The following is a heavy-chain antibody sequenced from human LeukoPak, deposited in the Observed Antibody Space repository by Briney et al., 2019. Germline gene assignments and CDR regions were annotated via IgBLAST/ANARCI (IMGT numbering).Heavy chain of an antibody. D-gene: IGHD2-15*01. V-gene: IGHV3-7*03. CDR1: GFTFSTYW. Sequence: GGSLRLSCGASGFTFSTYWMSRVRQAPGKGLEWVANTKKDGSEKYYVDSVKGRFTISRDNAKNSLYLQMNSLRAEDTAVYYCARPGWVLVTATFLDYWGQGALVTVSS. J-gene: IGHJ4*02. CDR2: TKKDGSEK. CDR3: ARPGWVLVTATFLDY.